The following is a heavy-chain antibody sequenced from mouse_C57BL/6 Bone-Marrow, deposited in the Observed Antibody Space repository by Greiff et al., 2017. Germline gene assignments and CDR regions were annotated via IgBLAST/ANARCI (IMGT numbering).Heavy chain of an antibody. CDR1: GFTFSSYG. Sequence: EVQLVESGGDLVKPGGSLKLSCAASGFTFSSYGMSWVRQTPDKRLEWVATISSGGSYTYYPDSVKGRFTISRDNAKNTLYLQMSSLKSEDTAMYYCARPPTLLRGFAYWGQGTLVTVSA. CDR2: ISSGGSYT. V-gene: IGHV5-6*01. J-gene: IGHJ3*01. D-gene: IGHD1-1*01. CDR3: ARPPTLLRGFAY.